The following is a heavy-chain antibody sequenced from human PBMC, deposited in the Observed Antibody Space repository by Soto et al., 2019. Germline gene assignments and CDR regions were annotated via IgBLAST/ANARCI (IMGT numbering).Heavy chain of an antibody. CDR3: ARRVSCSGGSCYGTDWFDP. CDR2: IYYSGST. Sequence: AETLSLTCTISGRSISSVNYYWSWIRQPPGKGLEWIGYIYYSGSTNYNPSLKSRVTISVDKSKNQFSLKLSSVTAADTAVYYCARRVSCSGGSCYGTDWFDPWGQGTLVTVSS. CDR1: GRSISSVNYY. D-gene: IGHD2-15*01. J-gene: IGHJ5*02. V-gene: IGHV4-61*05.